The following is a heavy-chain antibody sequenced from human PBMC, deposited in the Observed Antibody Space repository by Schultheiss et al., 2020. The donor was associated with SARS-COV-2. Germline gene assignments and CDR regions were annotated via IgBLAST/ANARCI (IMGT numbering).Heavy chain of an antibody. CDR3: ARRGFAWFFDL. CDR1: GGSISSNY. V-gene: IGHV4-59*08. Sequence: SETLSLTCTVSGGSISSNYWSWIRQPPGKGLEWIGYIYYSGSTNYNPSLKSRVTISVDTSKNQFSLKVTSLTAADTAMYYCARRGFAWFFDLWGRGTLVTVSS. CDR2: IYYSGST. J-gene: IGHJ2*01.